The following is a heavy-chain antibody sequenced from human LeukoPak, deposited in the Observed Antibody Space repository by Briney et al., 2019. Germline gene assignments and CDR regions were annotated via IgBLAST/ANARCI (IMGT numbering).Heavy chain of an antibody. J-gene: IGHJ5*02. CDR1: GGSISSYY. CDR2: IYYSGST. CDR3: ARVGGSSWFPFDP. V-gene: IGHV4-59*01. D-gene: IGHD6-13*01. Sequence: PSETLSLTCTVSGGSISSYYWSWIRQPPGKGLEWIGYIYYSGSTNYNPSLKSRVTMSVDTSKNQFSLKLSSVTAADTAVYYCARVGGSSWFPFDPWGQGTLVTVSS.